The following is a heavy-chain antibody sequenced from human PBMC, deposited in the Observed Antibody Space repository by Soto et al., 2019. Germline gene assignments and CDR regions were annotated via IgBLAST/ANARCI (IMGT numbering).Heavy chain of an antibody. CDR1: GGSFSGYY. CDR3: ARGEVYGSGSSTLFDY. J-gene: IGHJ4*02. V-gene: IGHV4-34*01. Sequence: PSETLSLICAVYGGSFSGYYWSWIRQPPGKGLEWIGEINHSRSTNYNPSLKSRVTISVDTSKNQFSLKLSSVTDADTAVYYCARGEVYGSGSSTLFDYWGQGTLVTVSS. CDR2: INHSRST. D-gene: IGHD3-10*01.